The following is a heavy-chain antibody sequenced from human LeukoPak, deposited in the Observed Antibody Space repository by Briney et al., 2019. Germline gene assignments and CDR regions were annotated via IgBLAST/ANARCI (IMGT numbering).Heavy chain of an antibody. D-gene: IGHD2-2*03. CDR3: ATGYCSSTNCRIDY. V-gene: IGHV1-18*01. CDR1: GYTFTSYG. J-gene: IGHJ4*02. Sequence: ASVKVSCKASGYTFTSYGISWVRQAPGQGLEWMGWIRVYIGDRNYAQKLQGRVTMTTNTSTSTAYMELRSLRSDDTAVYYCATGYCSSTNCRIDYWGQGTLVSVSS. CDR2: IRVYIGDR.